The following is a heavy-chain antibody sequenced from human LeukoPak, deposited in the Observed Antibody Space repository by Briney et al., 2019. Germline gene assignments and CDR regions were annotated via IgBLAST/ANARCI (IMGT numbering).Heavy chain of an antibody. D-gene: IGHD1-26*01. J-gene: IGHJ4*02. CDR2: IKQDGSEK. CDR3: ARNIVGANKDFDY. V-gene: IGHV3-7*01. Sequence: PGGSLRLSCAASGFTFSSYWMSWVRQAPGKGLEWVANIKQDGSEKYYVDSVKGRFTISRDNAKNSLYLQMNSLRAEDTAVYYCARNIVGANKDFDYWGQGTLVTVSS. CDR1: GFTFSSYW.